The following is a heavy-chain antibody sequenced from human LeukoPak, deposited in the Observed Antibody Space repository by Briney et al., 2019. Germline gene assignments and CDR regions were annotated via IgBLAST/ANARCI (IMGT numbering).Heavy chain of an antibody. D-gene: IGHD6-13*01. J-gene: IGHJ4*02. Sequence: GRSLRLSCAASGFTFDDYAMYWVRQAPGKGLEWVSGISWNSGSIGYADSVKGRFTISRDNAKNSLYLQMNSLRAEDTALYYCAKAPSFHHSSSLEGVNYWGQGTLVTVSS. CDR1: GFTFDDYA. CDR3: AKAPSFHHSSSLEGVNY. CDR2: ISWNSGSI. V-gene: IGHV3-9*01.